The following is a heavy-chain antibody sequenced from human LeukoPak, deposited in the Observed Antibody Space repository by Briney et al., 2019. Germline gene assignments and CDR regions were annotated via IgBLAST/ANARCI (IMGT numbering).Heavy chain of an antibody. V-gene: IGHV4-59*08. J-gene: IGHJ5*02. CDR1: GGSITNYN. CDR2: ISDSGST. CDR3: ARRRIGDLTIGSDTWFDP. D-gene: IGHD2-15*01. Sequence: SETLSLTCTVSGGSITNYNWNWIRQPPGKGLEWIGYISDSGSTHYNPSLQSRVTISVDTSKNQFSLRLSSVTASDTAVYYCARRRIGDLTIGSDTWFDPWGQGVLVTVSS.